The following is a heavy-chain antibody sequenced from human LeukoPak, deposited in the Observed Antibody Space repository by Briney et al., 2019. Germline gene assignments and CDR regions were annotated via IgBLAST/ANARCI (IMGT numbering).Heavy chain of an antibody. CDR3: ARDKQFSADYYYYMDV. CDR1: GLTFSTYA. CDR2: ISGSGGST. Sequence: GGSLRLSCAASGLTFSTYAMSWVRQAPGKGLEWVSAISGSGGSTYYADSVKGRFTISRDNSKNTLYLQMNSLRAEDTAVYYCARDKQFSADYYYYMDVWGKGTTVTVSS. D-gene: IGHD6-19*01. J-gene: IGHJ6*03. V-gene: IGHV3-23*01.